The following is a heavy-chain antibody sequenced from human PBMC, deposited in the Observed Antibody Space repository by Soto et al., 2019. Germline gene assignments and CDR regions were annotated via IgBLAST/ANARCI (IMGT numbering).Heavy chain of an antibody. J-gene: IGHJ6*02. CDR1: GDSVSSYY. V-gene: IGHV4-59*02. CDR3: ARGVLRYDHYGLDV. CDR2: IYISGNT. Sequence: QVQLQESGPGLVKPSETLSLSCTVSGDSVSSYYWSWIRQLPGRGLEWIGYIYISGNTNYNPSLKSLFTISRDTSKNQFSLNLKSVTSADTAVYYCARGVLRYDHYGLDVWGQGTTVTVSS.